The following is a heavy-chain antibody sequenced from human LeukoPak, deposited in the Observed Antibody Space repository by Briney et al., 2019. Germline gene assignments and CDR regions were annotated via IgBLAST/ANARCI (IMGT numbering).Heavy chain of an antibody. D-gene: IGHD4-17*01. Sequence: GASVKVSCKASGYTFTGYYMHWVRQAPGQGLEWMGWINPNSGGTNYAQKFQGRVTMTRDTSISTAYMELSRLRSDDTAVYYCATTQPLESTVTSYYYYYYYMDVWGKGTTVTISS. CDR3: ATTQPLESTVTSYYYYYYYMDV. CDR2: INPNSGGT. V-gene: IGHV1-2*02. CDR1: GYTFTGYY. J-gene: IGHJ6*03.